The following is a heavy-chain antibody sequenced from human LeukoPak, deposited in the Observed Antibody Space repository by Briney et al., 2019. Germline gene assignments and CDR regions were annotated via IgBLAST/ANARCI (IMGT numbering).Heavy chain of an antibody. CDR2: ISTSGRSI. Sequence: GGSLRLSCVGSGFSFSSYDMNWVRQSPGKGLEWISYISTSGRSIYYSESVRGRFAISRDNARSSLSLQMAGLTAEDTAVYYCARGLNSAFDVWGNGTTVTV. D-gene: IGHD2-21*01. J-gene: IGHJ6*03. CDR1: GFSFSSYD. V-gene: IGHV3-48*01. CDR3: ARGLNSAFDV.